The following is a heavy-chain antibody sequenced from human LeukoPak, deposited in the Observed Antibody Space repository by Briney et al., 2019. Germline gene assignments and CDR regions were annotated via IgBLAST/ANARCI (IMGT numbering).Heavy chain of an antibody. CDR1: GASISSHDCY. J-gene: IGHJ3*02. CDR3: ARHSGHSSTNDAFDI. CDR2: ICYSGST. D-gene: IGHD6-13*01. V-gene: IGHV4-39*07. Sequence: SETLSLTCTVSGASISSHDCYWGWIRQPPGSGLEWIGSICYSGSTYYNPSLKSRVTISVDTSKNQFSLKLRSVTAADTAVYYCARHSGHSSTNDAFDIWGQGTMVIVSS.